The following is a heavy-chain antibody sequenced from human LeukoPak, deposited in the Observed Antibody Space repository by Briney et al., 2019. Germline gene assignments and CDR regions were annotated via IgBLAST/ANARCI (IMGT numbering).Heavy chain of an antibody. J-gene: IGHJ6*02. CDR2: LHDSGSS. Sequence: PSETLSLTCTVSGGSINSHYWNWIRQPPGKGLEWVGYLHDSGSSNCDPSLKSRVTMSLDTSKNRLSLKLSSVTAADTAVYYCATAHYYHLDVWGQGTTVTVSS. V-gene: IGHV4-59*11. CDR3: ATAHYYHLDV. CDR1: GGSINSHY.